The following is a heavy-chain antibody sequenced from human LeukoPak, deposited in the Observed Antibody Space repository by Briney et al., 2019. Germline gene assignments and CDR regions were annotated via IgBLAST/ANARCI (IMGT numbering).Heavy chain of an antibody. V-gene: IGHV3-7*01. CDR1: EFSFETYW. CDR3: ARGETMDV. Sequence: PGGSLRLSCVALEFSFETYWMSWVRQAPGKGPEWVANINEDGSEKHYVGSVRGRFTISRDNADNSLHLQMNSLRPEDMAVYYCARGETMDVWAKGPRSPSP. J-gene: IGHJ6*03. CDR2: INEDGSEK. D-gene: IGHD5-24*01.